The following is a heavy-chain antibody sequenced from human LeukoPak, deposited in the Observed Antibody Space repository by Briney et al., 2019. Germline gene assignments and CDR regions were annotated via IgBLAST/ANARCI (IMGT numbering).Heavy chain of an antibody. J-gene: IGHJ6*04. CDR3: AELGITMIGGV. V-gene: IGHV3-23*01. CDR2: ISGSGGST. Sequence: GGSLRLSCAASGFTFSNYALSWVRQAPGKGLEWVSDISGSGGSTYYADSVKGRFTISRDNSKDTMYLQMNSLRAEDTAVYYCAELGITMIGGVWGKGTTVTISS. D-gene: IGHD3-10*02. CDR1: GFTFSNYA.